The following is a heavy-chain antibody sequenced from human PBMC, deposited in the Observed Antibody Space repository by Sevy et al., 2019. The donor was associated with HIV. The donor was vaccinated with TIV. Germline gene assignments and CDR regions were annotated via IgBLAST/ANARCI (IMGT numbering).Heavy chain of an antibody. Sequence: SETLSLACAVYGGSFSGYYWSWIRQPPGKGLEWIGEINQSGSTNYNPSLKSRVTISVDTSKNQFSLKLSSVTAADTAVYYCARGSTSYPTGYGMDVWGQGTTVTVSS. D-gene: IGHD3-9*01. CDR1: GGSFSGYY. V-gene: IGHV4-34*01. CDR3: ARGSTSYPTGYGMDV. CDR2: INQSGST. J-gene: IGHJ6*02.